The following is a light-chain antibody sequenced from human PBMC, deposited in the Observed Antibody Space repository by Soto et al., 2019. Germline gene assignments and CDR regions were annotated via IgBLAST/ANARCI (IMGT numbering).Light chain of an antibody. J-gene: IGKJ5*01. Sequence: DVVMTQTPLSLSVAPGQPASISCKSSQSLLHITGETFLFWYLQKPGQSPQLLIYEVSTRVSGVPDRFSGSGSGTDFTLEISRVETDDVGIYYCMKSTQLTPTFGQGTRLGIE. CDR2: EVS. CDR3: MKSTQLTPT. V-gene: IGKV2D-29*02. CDR1: QSLLHITGETF.